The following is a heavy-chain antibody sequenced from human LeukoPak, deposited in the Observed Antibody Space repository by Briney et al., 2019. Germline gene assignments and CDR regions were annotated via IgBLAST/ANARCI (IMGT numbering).Heavy chain of an antibody. V-gene: IGHV3-30-3*01. CDR2: ISYDGSNK. CDR1: GFTFSSYA. J-gene: IGHJ4*02. Sequence: GGSLRLSCAASGFTFSSYAMHWVRQAPGKGLEWVAVISYDGSNKYYADSVKGRFTNSRDNSKNTLYLQMNSLRAEDTAVYYCARDCRATYYYGSGTFDYWGQGTLVTVSS. CDR3: ARDCRATYYYGSGTFDY. D-gene: IGHD3-10*01.